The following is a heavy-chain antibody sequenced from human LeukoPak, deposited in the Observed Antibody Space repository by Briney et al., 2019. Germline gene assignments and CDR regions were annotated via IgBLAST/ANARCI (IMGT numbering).Heavy chain of an antibody. D-gene: IGHD3-10*01. V-gene: IGHV3-13*04. CDR2: MGTAGDT. J-gene: IGHJ4*02. CDR3: AKSVVLVRGVIPDKGQSGFDY. CDR1: GFTFSSYD. Sequence: PGGSLRLSCAASGFTFSSYDMHWVRQATGKGLEWVSAMGTAGDTYYPGSVKGRFTISRDNSKNTLYLQMNSLRAEDTAVYYCAKSVVLVRGVIPDKGQSGFDYWGQGTLVTVSS.